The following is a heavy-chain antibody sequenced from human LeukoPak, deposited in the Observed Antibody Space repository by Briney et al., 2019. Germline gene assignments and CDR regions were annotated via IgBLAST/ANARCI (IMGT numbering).Heavy chain of an antibody. Sequence: GGSLRLSCAASGFTFNNFAMSWVRQAPGKGLEWVSTISDDAGNTYYADSVKGRFAISRDNSKSTLYLQMNSLRDEDTAVYYCVRLVGSRSCSGGTCYSDYWGQGTLVTVSS. CDR1: GFTFNNFA. J-gene: IGHJ4*02. CDR2: ISDDAGNT. D-gene: IGHD2-15*01. V-gene: IGHV3-23*01. CDR3: VRLVGSRSCSGGTCYSDY.